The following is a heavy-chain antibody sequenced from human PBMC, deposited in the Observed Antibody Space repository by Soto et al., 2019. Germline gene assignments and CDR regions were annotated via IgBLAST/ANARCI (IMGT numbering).Heavy chain of an antibody. J-gene: IGHJ6*02. D-gene: IGHD2-15*01. CDR3: ARDGGIVVVAATLYYYYGMDV. Sequence: GGSLRLSCAASGFTFSSYWMSWVRQAPGKGLEWVANIKQDGSEKYYVDSVKGRFTISRDNAKNSLYLQMNSLRAEDTAVYYCARDGGIVVVAATLYYYYGMDVWGQGTTVTVSS. V-gene: IGHV3-7*05. CDR1: GFTFSSYW. CDR2: IKQDGSEK.